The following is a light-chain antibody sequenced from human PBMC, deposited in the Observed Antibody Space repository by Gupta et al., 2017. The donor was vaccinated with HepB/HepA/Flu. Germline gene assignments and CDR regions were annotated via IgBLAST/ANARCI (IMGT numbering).Light chain of an antibody. CDR2: EVN. Sequence: QSALTQPASVSGSPGQSITISCTGTSRDVGSYSLVSWYQQYPGKAPKLMIYEVNKRPSAVSNRFSGSKSDNTASLTISGRKAEDEADYYCCSYAGRSTLVFGGGTKVTVL. CDR1: SRDVGSYSL. CDR3: CSYAGRSTLV. J-gene: IGLJ3*02. V-gene: IGLV2-23*02.